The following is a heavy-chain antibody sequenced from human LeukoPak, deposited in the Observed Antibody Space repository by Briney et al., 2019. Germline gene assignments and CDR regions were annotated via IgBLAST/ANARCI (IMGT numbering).Heavy chain of an antibody. V-gene: IGHV4-4*08. CDR3: ARTARVFDH. J-gene: IGHJ4*02. D-gene: IGHD2-21*02. Sequence: SETLSLTCTVSDDSISSYYWSWIRQPPGKALECIGYININGDTNSNPSLKSRVTMSLDTSKKQFSLQLRSVTAADTAVYFCARTARVFDHWGQGLLVTVSS. CDR2: ININGDT. CDR1: DDSISSYY.